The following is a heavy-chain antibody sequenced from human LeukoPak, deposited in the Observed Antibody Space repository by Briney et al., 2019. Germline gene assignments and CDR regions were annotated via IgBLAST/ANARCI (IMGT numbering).Heavy chain of an antibody. Sequence: TGGSLRLSCAVTGFNLRTYWIHWVRHSPGRGLEWVARINGEESRISYADSVRGRFTISRDNAKNTAYLQMNSLRAEDTALYYCARDPGYYYYGMDVWGQGTTVVVSS. CDR1: GFNLRTYW. CDR3: ARDPGYYYYGMDV. V-gene: IGHV3-74*01. J-gene: IGHJ6*02. CDR2: INGEESRI.